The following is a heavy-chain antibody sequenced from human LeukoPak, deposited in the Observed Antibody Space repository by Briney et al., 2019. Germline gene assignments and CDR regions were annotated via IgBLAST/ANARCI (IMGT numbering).Heavy chain of an antibody. D-gene: IGHD2-15*01. CDR1: GGTFSSYA. CDR2: ISAYNGNT. CDR3: ARSEDIVVVVAAAPDYYYYMDV. J-gene: IGHJ6*03. Sequence: ASVKVSCKASGGTFSSYAISWVRQAPGQGLEWMGWISAYNGNTNYAQKLQGRVTMTTDTSTSTAYMELRSLRSDDTAVYYCARSEDIVVVVAAAPDYYYYMDVWGKGTTVTVSS. V-gene: IGHV1-18*01.